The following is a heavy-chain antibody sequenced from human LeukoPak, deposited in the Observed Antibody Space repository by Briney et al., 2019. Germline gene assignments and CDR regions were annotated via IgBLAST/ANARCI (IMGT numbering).Heavy chain of an antibody. CDR2: INHSGST. J-gene: IGHJ3*01. CDR3: ARSPRGSGSSTLLGVAFDL. D-gene: IGHD3-10*01. Sequence: SETLSLTCAVYGGSFSGYYWSWIRQPPGKGLEWIGEINHSGSTNYNPSLKSRVTISVDTSKNQFSLKLTSVSAEDTAVYYCARSPRGSGSSTLLGVAFDLWGHGTKVTVSS. CDR1: GGSFSGYY. V-gene: IGHV4-34*01.